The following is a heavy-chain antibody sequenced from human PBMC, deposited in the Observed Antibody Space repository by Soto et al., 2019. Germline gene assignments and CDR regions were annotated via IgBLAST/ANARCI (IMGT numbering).Heavy chain of an antibody. J-gene: IGHJ6*02. CDR1: GFTFDDYA. CDR3: AKDTVAVAGYYGMDV. V-gene: IGHV3-9*01. CDR2: ISWNSGSI. Sequence: EVQLVESGGGLVQPGRSLRLSCAASGFTFDDYAMHWVRQAPGKGLEWVSGISWNSGSIGYADSVKGRFTISRDNAKNSLYLQMNSLRAEDTALYYCAKDTVAVAGYYGMDVWGQGTTVIVSS. D-gene: IGHD6-19*01.